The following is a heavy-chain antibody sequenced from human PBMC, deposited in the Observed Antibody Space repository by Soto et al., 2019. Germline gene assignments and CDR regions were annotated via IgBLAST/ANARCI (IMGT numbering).Heavy chain of an antibody. CDR1: GYTLTSYY. CDR3: ARKTLGKPLDY. J-gene: IGHJ4*02. D-gene: IGHD3-16*01. CDR2: INPSGGST. V-gene: IGHV1-46*01. Sequence: ASVKVPCKASGYTLTSYYMHWVRQAPGQGLEWMGIINPSGGSTSYAQKFQGRVTMTRDTSTSTVYMELSSLRSEDTAVYYCARKTLGKPLDYWGQGTLVTVSS.